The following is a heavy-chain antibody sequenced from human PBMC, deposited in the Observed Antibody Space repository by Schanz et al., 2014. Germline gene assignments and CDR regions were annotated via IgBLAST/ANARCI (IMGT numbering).Heavy chain of an antibody. V-gene: IGHV1-18*04. CDR2: MSYNGNT. CDR3: ARDVPINDY. D-gene: IGHD2-2*01. CDR1: GYTFTTYY. Sequence: QLMQSGSEVRKPGVSVKVSCKASGYTFTTYYIHWLRQAPGQGFEWMAWMSYNGNTKYAQSLQGRVTVTRDTSTSTSYMELRSLTSDDTAVYYCARDVPINDYWGQGTPVTVSS. J-gene: IGHJ4*02.